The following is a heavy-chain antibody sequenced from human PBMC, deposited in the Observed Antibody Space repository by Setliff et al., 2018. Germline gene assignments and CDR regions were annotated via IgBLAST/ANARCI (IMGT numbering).Heavy chain of an antibody. D-gene: IGHD3-3*01. J-gene: IGHJ6*03. CDR1: GASVSSHY. CDR2: IYTSWST. V-gene: IGHV4-4*07. Sequence: PSETLSLTCNVSGASVSSHYWDWIRQPAGKELEWIGQIYTSWSTNYNPSLKSRVTISLDTSKNQFSLSLTSVTAEDTAVYYCARMSGFQYIDVWDKGTTVTVSS. CDR3: ARMSGFQYIDV.